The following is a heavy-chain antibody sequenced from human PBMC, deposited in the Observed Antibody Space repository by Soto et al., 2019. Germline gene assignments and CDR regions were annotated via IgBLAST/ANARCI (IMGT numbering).Heavy chain of an antibody. CDR1: GGSISSGGYY. J-gene: IGHJ4*02. CDR2: IYYSGST. Sequence: QVQLQESGPGLVKPSQTLSLTCTVSGGSISSGGYYWSWIRQHPGKGLEWIGYIYYSGSTYYNPSLIGRVTLSVDTSKTQFSRKRSSVTAADTAVYYCARDAYYYDSSGYAIIWGQGTLVTVSS. V-gene: IGHV4-31*03. D-gene: IGHD3-22*01. CDR3: ARDAYYYDSSGYAII.